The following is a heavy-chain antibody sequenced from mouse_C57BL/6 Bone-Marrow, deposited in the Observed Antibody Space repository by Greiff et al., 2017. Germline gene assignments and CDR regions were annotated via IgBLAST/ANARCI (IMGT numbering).Heavy chain of an antibody. CDR2: INPGSGGT. CDR1: GYAFTNYL. Sequence: QVQLQQSGAELVRPGTSVKVSCKASGYAFTNYLIEWVKQRPGQGLEWIGVINPGSGGTNYNEKFKGKATLTANKSSSTAYMQLSSLTSEDSAVYFCASSYGPQAWFAYWGQGTLVTVSA. D-gene: IGHD1-1*02. CDR3: ASSYGPQAWFAY. J-gene: IGHJ3*01. V-gene: IGHV1-54*01.